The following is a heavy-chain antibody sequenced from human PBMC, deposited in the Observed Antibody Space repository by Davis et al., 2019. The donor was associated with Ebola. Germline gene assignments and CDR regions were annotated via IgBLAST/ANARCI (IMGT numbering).Heavy chain of an antibody. D-gene: IGHD5-24*01. CDR1: GGSISSYY. V-gene: IGHV4-59*01. J-gene: IGHJ4*02. CDR2: IYYSGST. CDR3: ARVGDGYFSWYFDY. Sequence: SETLSLTCTVSGGSISSYYWSWIRQPPGKGLEWIGYIYYSGSTNYNPSLKSRVTISVDTSKNQFSLKLSSVTAADTAVYYCARVGDGYFSWYFDYWGQGTLVTVSS.